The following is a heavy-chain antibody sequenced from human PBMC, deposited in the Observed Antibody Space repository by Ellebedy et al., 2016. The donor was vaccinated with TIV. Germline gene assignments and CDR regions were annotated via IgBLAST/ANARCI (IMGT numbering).Heavy chain of an antibody. CDR3: ARNKYDSSGYDAFDI. D-gene: IGHD3-22*01. J-gene: IGHJ3*02. CDR1: GFSLSTSGMC. CDR2: IDWDDDK. V-gene: IGHV2-70*11. Sequence: SGPTLVKPTQTLTLTCTFYGFSLSTSGMCVSWIRQPPGKALEWLARIDWDDDKYYSTSLKTRLTISKDTSKNQVVLTMTNMDPVDTATYYCARNKYDSSGYDAFDIWGQGTMVTVSS.